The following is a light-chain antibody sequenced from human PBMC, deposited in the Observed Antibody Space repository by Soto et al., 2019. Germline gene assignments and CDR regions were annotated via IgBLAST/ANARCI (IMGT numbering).Light chain of an antibody. J-gene: IGKJ1*01. CDR1: QSVGRSY. Sequence: DIVLTQSPGTLSLSPGERATRSCRASQSVGRSYLAWYQQKPGQAPRLLISSVSKRATGIPDRFSGSGSATDFTLTISRLEPEDFALYYCQHYGSSPWTFGQGTKVDIK. CDR3: QHYGSSPWT. CDR2: SVS. V-gene: IGKV3-20*01.